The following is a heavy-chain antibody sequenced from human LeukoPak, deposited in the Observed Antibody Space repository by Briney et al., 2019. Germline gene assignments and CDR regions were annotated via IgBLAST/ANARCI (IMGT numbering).Heavy chain of an antibody. J-gene: IGHJ4*02. CDR1: RFTFSNFN. Sequence: GGSLRLSCSASRFTFSNFNMHWVRQAPGKGLQFVSGITSDGGSIDYADSVRGRFTISRDNSKNTLYLRMTSLRVEDTALYYCVRGLYGFCWDYWGPGTLVTVSS. D-gene: IGHD3-10*01. CDR3: VRGLYGFCWDY. CDR2: ITSDGGSI. V-gene: IGHV3-64D*06.